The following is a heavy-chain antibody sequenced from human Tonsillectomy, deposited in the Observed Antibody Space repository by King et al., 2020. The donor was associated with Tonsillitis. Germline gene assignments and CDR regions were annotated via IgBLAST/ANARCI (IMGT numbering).Heavy chain of an antibody. CDR1: GGSISSRSYY. D-gene: IGHD3-22*01. Sequence: QLQESGPGLVKPSETLSLTCTVSGGSISSRSYYWGWVRQPPGKGLEWIGTIYHSGSTYYNPSLKSRVTLSVDTSKNEFSLKLKSVTAADTAHYYCARHGTSDRSGYYYWFDPWGHGTLVTVSS. V-gene: IGHV4-39*07. J-gene: IGHJ5*02. CDR3: ARHGTSDRSGYYYWFDP. CDR2: IYHSGST.